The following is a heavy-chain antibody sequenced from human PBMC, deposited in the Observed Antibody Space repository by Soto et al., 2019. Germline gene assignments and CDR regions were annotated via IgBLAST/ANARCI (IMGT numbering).Heavy chain of an antibody. V-gene: IGHV1-2*02. CDR2: INPNSGGT. D-gene: IGHD5-12*01. CDR3: ARAGGYSGFDDYYYYGMDV. CDR1: GYTFTGYY. Sequence: ASVKVSCKASGYTFTGYYMHWVRQAPGQGLEWMGWINPNSGGTIYAQNFQGRVNMTRDTSISTAYMELSRLRSDDTAVYYCARAGGYSGFDDYYYYGMDVWGQGTTVTVSS. J-gene: IGHJ6*02.